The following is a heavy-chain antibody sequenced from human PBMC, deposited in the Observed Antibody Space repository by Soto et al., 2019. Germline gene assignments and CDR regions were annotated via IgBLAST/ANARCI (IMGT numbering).Heavy chain of an antibody. V-gene: IGHV4-59*01. CDR2: IYSSGST. J-gene: IGHJ4*02. Sequence: PSETLSLTCTVSGGSIRSYYWNWIRQPPGKGLEWIGYIYSSGSTNYNPSLKSRVTMSVGTSKNQFSLKLSSVTAADTAVYYCARVEYYDSSGYYDYWGQGPLVTFPS. CDR1: GGSIRSYY. D-gene: IGHD3-22*01. CDR3: ARVEYYDSSGYYDY.